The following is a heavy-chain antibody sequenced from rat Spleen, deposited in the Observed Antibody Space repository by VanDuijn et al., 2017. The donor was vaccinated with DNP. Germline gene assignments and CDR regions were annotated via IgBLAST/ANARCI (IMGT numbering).Heavy chain of an antibody. CDR3: VRWISGYFDY. J-gene: IGHJ2*01. Sequence: EVQLVESGGGLVQPGRSMKLSCAASGFTFSSFQMAWVRQAPTKGLEWVANISTSGGSTYYRDSVKGRFTIYRDNAKSTLYLQMNSLRSEDMVTYYCVRWISGYFDYWGQGVMVTVSS. V-gene: IGHV5-46*01. CDR2: ISTSGGST. D-gene: IGHD4-3*01. CDR1: GFTFSSFQ.